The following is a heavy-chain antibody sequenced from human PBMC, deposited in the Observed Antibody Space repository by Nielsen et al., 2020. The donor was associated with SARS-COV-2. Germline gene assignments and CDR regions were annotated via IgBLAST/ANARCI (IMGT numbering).Heavy chain of an antibody. D-gene: IGHD3-10*01. CDR3: ARSRPNYYGSGSHNWFDP. V-gene: IGHV5-51*01. Sequence: ESLKISCKGSGYSFTSYWIGWVRQMPGKGLEWMGIIYPGDSDTRYSPSFQGQVTISADKSISTAYLQWSSLKASDTAMYYCARSRPNYYGSGSHNWFDPWGQGTLVTVSS. J-gene: IGHJ5*02. CDR1: GYSFTSYW. CDR2: IYPGDSDT.